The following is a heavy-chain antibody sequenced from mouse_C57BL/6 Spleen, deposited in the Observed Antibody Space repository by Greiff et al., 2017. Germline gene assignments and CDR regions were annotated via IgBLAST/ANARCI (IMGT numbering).Heavy chain of an antibody. CDR1: GYTFTSYW. CDR2: IYPGSGST. CDR3: ARGGQLRLRKYFDY. V-gene: IGHV1-55*01. Sequence: QVQLQQPGAELVKPGASVKMSCKASGYTFTSYWITWVKQRPGQGLEWIGDIYPGSGSTNYNEKFKSKATLTVDTSSSTAYMQLSSLTSEDSAVYYCARGGQLRLRKYFDYWGQGTTLTVSS. D-gene: IGHD3-2*02. J-gene: IGHJ2*01.